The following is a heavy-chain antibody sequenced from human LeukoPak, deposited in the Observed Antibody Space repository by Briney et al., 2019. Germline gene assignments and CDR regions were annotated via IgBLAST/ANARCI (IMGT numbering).Heavy chain of an antibody. CDR3: ARDRGCSSTSCYTYYMDV. CDR1: GYTFTGYY. CDR2: INPNSGGT. Sequence: SVKVSCKASGYTFTGYYMHWVRQAPGQGLEWMGWINPNSGGTNYAQKFQGRVTMTRDTSISTAYMELSRLRSDDTAVYYCARDRGCSSTSCYTYYMDVWGKGTTVTVSS. D-gene: IGHD2-2*01. V-gene: IGHV1-2*02. J-gene: IGHJ6*03.